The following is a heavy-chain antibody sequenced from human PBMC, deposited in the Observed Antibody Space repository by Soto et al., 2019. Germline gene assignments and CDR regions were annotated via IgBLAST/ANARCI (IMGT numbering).Heavy chain of an antibody. J-gene: IGHJ4*02. CDR2: VSYDGSYK. Sequence: ESVGGVAQPGRSLRLSCAVSGFTFSDYGMHWVRQAPGKGLEWVAVVSYDGSYKYYADSVKGRFTVSRDLSGNTLFLQMNSLRLEDTAVYFCAKEMYPRTVLDSSSPWGDYWGQGTLVAVSS. CDR3: AKEMYPRTVLDSSSPWGDY. CDR1: GFTFSDYG. D-gene: IGHD6-6*01. V-gene: IGHV3-30*18.